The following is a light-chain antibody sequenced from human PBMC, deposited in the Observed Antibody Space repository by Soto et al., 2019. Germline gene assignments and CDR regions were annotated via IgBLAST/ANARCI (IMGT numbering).Light chain of an antibody. Sequence: QSVLTQPPSASGTPGQRVTISCSGSSYNIGRNYVYWYQQLPGTAPKLLIYRNDQRPSGVPDRLSGSKSGTSASLAISGLRSEDEADYYCAAWDDSLSGLYVFGTGTKVTVL. J-gene: IGLJ1*01. CDR1: SYNIGRNY. CDR3: AAWDDSLSGLYV. CDR2: RND. V-gene: IGLV1-47*01.